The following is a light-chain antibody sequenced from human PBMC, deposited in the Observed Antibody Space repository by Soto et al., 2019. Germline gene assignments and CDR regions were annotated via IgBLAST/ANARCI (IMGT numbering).Light chain of an antibody. CDR2: DVS. J-gene: IGLJ1*01. Sequence: QSVLTQPASVSGSPGQSITISCTGTSSDVGNYNYVSWYQQHPGKAPKLMIYDVSNRPSGVSNRFSGSKSGNTASLTISVLQAEDEADYYCSSFTTSSTYVFGTGTKVTVL. CDR3: SSFTTSSTYV. V-gene: IGLV2-14*01. CDR1: SSDVGNYNY.